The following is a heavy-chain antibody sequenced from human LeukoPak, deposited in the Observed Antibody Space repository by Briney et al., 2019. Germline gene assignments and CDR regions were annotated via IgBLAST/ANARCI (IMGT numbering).Heavy chain of an antibody. J-gene: IGHJ5*02. Sequence: SETLSLTCSVSGGSISRSRDYWGWIRQPPGKGLEWIGSIYYSGSTYYNPSHESRVTISVDSSKNQFSLKLPSVTAADTAVYYCAKLWGGQNWNDDWGQGTLVTVSS. CDR2: IYYSGST. CDR3: AKLWGGQNWNDD. CDR1: GGSISRSRDY. D-gene: IGHD3-16*01. V-gene: IGHV4-39*01.